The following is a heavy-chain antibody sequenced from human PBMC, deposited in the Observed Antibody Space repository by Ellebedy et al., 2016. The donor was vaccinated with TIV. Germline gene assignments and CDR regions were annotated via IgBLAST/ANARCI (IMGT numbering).Heavy chain of an antibody. V-gene: IGHV3-20*01. CDR1: RITFDA. J-gene: IGHJ6*03. CDR2: INWNGGK. Sequence: GESLKISXAAFRITFDAINWVRRVPGKGLEWIAGINWNGGKGYADSVKGRFTISRDSTKNSLYLQMTNLRAEDTAFYHCARGQCSGGRCYWGDYMDVWGKGTTVTVSS. D-gene: IGHD2-15*01. CDR3: ARGQCSGGRCYWGDYMDV.